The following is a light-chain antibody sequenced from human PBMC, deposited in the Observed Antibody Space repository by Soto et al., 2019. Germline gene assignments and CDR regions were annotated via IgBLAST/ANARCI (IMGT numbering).Light chain of an antibody. CDR3: AAWDDSLSGPVV. V-gene: IGLV1-47*01. CDR1: SSNIGTNY. Sequence: QSVLTQPPSASGTPGQRVTMSCSGSSSNIGTNYVYWYQQRPGTAPELLIYRNNQRPSGVPDRFSGSKSGTSASLAISGLQSEDEAEYYCAAWDDSLSGPVVFGGGTKLTVL. CDR2: RNN. J-gene: IGLJ2*01.